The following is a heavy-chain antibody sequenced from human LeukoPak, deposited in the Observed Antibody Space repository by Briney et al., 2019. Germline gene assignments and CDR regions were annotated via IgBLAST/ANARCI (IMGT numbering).Heavy chain of an antibody. CDR2: ICYSGST. D-gene: IGHD3-16*02. CDR3: AGLYRLRLGELSSHDY. Sequence: SETLSLTCTVSGGSISSSSYYWGWIRQPPGKGLEWIGSICYSGSTYYNPSLKSRVTISVDTSKNQFSLKLSSVTAADTAVYYCAGLYRLRLGELSSHDYWGQGTLVTVSS. J-gene: IGHJ4*02. CDR1: GGSISSSSYY. V-gene: IGHV4-39*01.